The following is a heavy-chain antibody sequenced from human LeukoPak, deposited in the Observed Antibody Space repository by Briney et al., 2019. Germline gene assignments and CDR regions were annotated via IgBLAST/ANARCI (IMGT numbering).Heavy chain of an antibody. D-gene: IGHD2/OR15-2a*01. CDR3: SEGYFEPFDH. Sequence: PSETLSLTCVVSGASGSSSHWNWIRQVPGKGLEWIGCLSYTGKTDYNPSFTSRVTIPLDTSKNQVSLKLRSVTAADTAVYYCSEGYFEPFDHWGQGTLVSVSS. J-gene: IGHJ4*02. V-gene: IGHV4-59*02. CDR1: GASGSSSH. CDR2: LSYTGKT.